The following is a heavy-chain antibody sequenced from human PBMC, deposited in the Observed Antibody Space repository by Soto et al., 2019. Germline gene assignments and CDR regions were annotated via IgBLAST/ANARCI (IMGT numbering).Heavy chain of an antibody. V-gene: IGHV1-69*06. CDR1: GGTFSSYA. D-gene: IGHD4-17*01. CDR2: IIPIFGTA. CDR3: ARTVAPRAHYFDY. Sequence: GSSVQVSCQASGGTFSSYAISWVRQAPGQGLEWMGGIIPIFGTANYAQKFQGRVTITADKSTSTAYMELSSLRSADTAVYYCARTVAPRAHYFDYWGRGTLVTVSS. J-gene: IGHJ4*02.